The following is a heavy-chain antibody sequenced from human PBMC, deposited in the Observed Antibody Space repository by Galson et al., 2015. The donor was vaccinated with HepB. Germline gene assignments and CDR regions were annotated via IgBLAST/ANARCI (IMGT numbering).Heavy chain of an antibody. V-gene: IGHV3-48*02. Sequence: SLRLSCAASGFTFSSYSMNWVRQAPGKGLEWVSYISSSSSTIYYADSVKGRFTISRDNAKNSLYLQMNSLRDEDTAVYYCARDPLRLGELSLDVVNGMDVWGQETTVTVSS. J-gene: IGHJ6*02. D-gene: IGHD3-16*02. CDR1: GFTFSSYS. CDR3: ARDPLRLGELSLDVVNGMDV. CDR2: ISSSSSTI.